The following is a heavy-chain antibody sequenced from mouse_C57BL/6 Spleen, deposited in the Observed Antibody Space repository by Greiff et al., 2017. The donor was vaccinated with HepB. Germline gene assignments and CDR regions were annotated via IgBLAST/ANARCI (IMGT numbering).Heavy chain of an antibody. CDR1: GYAFSSSW. CDR2: IYPGDGDT. CDR3: ATAYYSNIYAMDY. Sequence: QVQLQQSGPELVKPGASVKISCKASGYAFSSSWMNWVKQRPGKGLEWIGRIYPGDGDTNYNGKFKGKATLTADKSSSTAYMQLSSLTSEDSAVYICATAYYSNIYAMDYWGQGTSVTVSS. V-gene: IGHV1-82*01. D-gene: IGHD2-5*01. J-gene: IGHJ4*01.